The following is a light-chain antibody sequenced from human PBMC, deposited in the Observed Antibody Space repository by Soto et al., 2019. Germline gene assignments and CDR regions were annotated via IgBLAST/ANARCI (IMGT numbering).Light chain of an antibody. J-gene: IGKJ1*01. Sequence: IVMTQSPLSLTVTPGEPASISCRSSQRLLHSNGYNYLEWYLQKPGQSPQLLINLDSDRASGVPDRFSGSGSGTDFTLKISRVEAEDVELYYCMQSLETPWTFGQGTKVDIK. CDR1: QRLLHSNGYNY. V-gene: IGKV2-28*01. CDR3: MQSLETPWT. CDR2: LDS.